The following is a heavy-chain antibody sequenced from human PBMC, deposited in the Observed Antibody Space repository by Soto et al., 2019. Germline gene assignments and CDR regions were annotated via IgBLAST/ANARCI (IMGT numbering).Heavy chain of an antibody. Sequence: GGSLRLSCAASGLTFSSYWMSWVRQAPGKGLEWVANIKQDGSEKYYVDSVKGRFTISRDNAKNTLYLQMNSLRAEDTAVYYCAKDVKYSSGLDAFDIWGQGTMVTVSS. CDR2: IKQDGSEK. CDR3: AKDVKYSSGLDAFDI. D-gene: IGHD6-19*01. J-gene: IGHJ3*02. V-gene: IGHV3-7*03. CDR1: GLTFSSYW.